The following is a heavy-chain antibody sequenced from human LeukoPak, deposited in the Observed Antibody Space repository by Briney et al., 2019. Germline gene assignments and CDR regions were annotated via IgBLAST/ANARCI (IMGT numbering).Heavy chain of an antibody. CDR1: GGSISSYY. CDR2: IYYSGST. Sequence: PSETLSLTCTVSGGSISSYYWSWIRQPPGKGLEWIGYIYYSGSTNYNPSLKSRVTISVDTSKNQFSLKLSSVTAADTAVYYCARLSRDYYDSSGYGIDYWGQGTLVTVSS. V-gene: IGHV4-59*08. D-gene: IGHD3-22*01. CDR3: ARLSRDYYDSSGYGIDY. J-gene: IGHJ4*02.